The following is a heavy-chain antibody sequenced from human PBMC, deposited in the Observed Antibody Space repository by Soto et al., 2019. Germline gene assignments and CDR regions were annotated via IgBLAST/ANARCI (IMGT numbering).Heavy chain of an antibody. J-gene: IGHJ6*02. V-gene: IGHV3-30-3*01. CDR3: ARAVPGMDV. Sequence: QVQLVQSGGGVVQPGRSLRLSCAASGFTLSDFAMHWVRQAPGKGLEWVAIISNDGGIEHYGDSVRGRFTTSRDNSTLMLYLQMTSLRVADTAVYYFARAVPGMDVWGQGTTVTVSS. CDR1: GFTLSDFA. CDR2: ISNDGGIE.